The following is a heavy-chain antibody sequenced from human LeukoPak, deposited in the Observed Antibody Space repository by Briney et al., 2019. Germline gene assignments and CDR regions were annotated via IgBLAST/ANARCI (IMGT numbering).Heavy chain of an antibody. CDR1: GYTFTSYG. J-gene: IGHJ4*02. CDR3: ARDLLTGSSGYLDDY. Sequence: ASVKVSCKASGYTFTSYGISWVRQAPGQGLEWMGWINPNSGGTNYAQKFQGRVTMTRDTSISTAYMELSRLRSDDTAVYYCARDLLTGSSGYLDDYWGQGTLVTVSS. CDR2: INPNSGGT. V-gene: IGHV1-2*02. D-gene: IGHD3-22*01.